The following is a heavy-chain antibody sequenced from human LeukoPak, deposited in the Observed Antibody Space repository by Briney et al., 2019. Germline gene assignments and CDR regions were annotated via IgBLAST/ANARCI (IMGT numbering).Heavy chain of an antibody. CDR2: IYTSGST. J-gene: IGHJ4*02. Sequence: SETLSLTCAVYGGSFSGYYWSWIRQPAGKGLEWIGRIYTSGSTNYNPSLKSRVTISVDTSKNQFSLELSSVTAADTAVYYCARDQVGATSFDYWGQGTLVTVSS. CDR3: ARDQVGATSFDY. D-gene: IGHD1-26*01. CDR1: GGSFSGYY. V-gene: IGHV4-4*07.